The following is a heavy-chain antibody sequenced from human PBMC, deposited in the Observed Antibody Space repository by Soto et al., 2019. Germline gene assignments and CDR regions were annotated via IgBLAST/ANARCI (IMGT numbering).Heavy chain of an antibody. V-gene: IGHV1-18*04. CDR1: GYTFTNYG. Sequence: QVQLVQSAGEVKKSGASVKVSCKASGYTFTNYGLSWVRQAPGQGLEWMGFTSVSNGNTNYARKLHGRLTMTTDTSMSTAYIELRSLRSADTAVYYCARGGYCISTSCYEDFYHGMDVWGQGTTVTVSS. CDR2: TSVSNGNT. J-gene: IGHJ6*02. CDR3: ARGGYCISTSCYEDFYHGMDV. D-gene: IGHD2-2*01.